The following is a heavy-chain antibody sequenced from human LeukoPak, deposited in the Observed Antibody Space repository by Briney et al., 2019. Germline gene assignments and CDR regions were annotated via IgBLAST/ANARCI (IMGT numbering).Heavy chain of an antibody. Sequence: GSLRLSCAASGFTFSSYAMHWVRQAPGKGLEWVAVISYDGSNKYYADSVKGRFTISRDNSKNTLYLQMNSLRAEDTAVYYCARIAMGGGEPVDYWGQGTLVTVSS. V-gene: IGHV3-30*04. CDR2: ISYDGSNK. J-gene: IGHJ4*02. CDR3: ARIAMGGGEPVDY. CDR1: GFTFSSYA. D-gene: IGHD2-21*01.